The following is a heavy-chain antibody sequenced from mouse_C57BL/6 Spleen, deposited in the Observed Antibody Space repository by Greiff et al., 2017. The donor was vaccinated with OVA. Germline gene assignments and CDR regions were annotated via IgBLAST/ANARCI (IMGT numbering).Heavy chain of an antibody. Sequence: QVQLQQPGAELVMPGASVKLSCKASGYTFTSYWMHWVKQRPGQGLEWIGEIDPSDSYTNYNQKFKGKSTLTVDKSSSTAYMQLSSLTSVDSAVYYCARGVSSNPVAYWGQGTLVTVSA. V-gene: IGHV1-69*01. CDR1: GYTFTSYW. J-gene: IGHJ3*01. CDR3: ARGVSSNPVAY. D-gene: IGHD2-5*01. CDR2: IDPSDSYT.